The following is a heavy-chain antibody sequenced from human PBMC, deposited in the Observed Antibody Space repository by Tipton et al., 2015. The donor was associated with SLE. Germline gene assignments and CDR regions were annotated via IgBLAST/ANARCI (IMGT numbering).Heavy chain of an antibody. V-gene: IGHV3-33*06. J-gene: IGHJ6*02. D-gene: IGHD2-2*01. CDR1: GFTFSSYW. CDR3: AKEARYCSSTSCYYYYGMDV. Sequence: SLRLSCAASGFTFSSYWMHWVRQAPGKGLEWVAVIWYDGSNKYYADSVKGRFTISRDNSKNTLYLQMNSLRAEDTAVYYCAKEARYCSSTSCYYYYGMDVWGQGTTVTVSS. CDR2: IWYDGSNK.